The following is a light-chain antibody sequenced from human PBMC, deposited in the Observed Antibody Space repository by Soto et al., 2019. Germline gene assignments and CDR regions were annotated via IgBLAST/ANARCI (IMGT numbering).Light chain of an antibody. CDR1: SSDVGASNY. Sequence: QSALTQPASVSGSPGQSITISCTGTSSDVGASNYVSWFQQRPGRAPKLIIFEVSNRPSGISTRFSGSKSGNTASLTISGLRPEDEADYYCSSYTSSSTYVFGTGTKLTVL. CDR2: EVS. V-gene: IGLV2-14*01. CDR3: SSYTSSSTYV. J-gene: IGLJ1*01.